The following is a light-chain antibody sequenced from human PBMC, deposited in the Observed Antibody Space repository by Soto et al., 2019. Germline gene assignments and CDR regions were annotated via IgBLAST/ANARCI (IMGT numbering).Light chain of an antibody. Sequence: DIQLTQSPSSLSASVGDRVTITCRSSQNINTYLNWYQQRPGEPPKLLIYHASSLKSGVPSRFSSSASGTAFTLTISSLQPEDFGTYYCQQSSRMPPFGGGTKLDIK. J-gene: IGKJ4*01. CDR2: HAS. CDR3: QQSSRMPP. V-gene: IGKV1-39*01. CDR1: QNINTY.